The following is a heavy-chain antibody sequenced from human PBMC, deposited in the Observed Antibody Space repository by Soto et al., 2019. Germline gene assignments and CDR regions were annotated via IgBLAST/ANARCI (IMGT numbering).Heavy chain of an antibody. D-gene: IGHD1-26*01. CDR2: IYFNGITT. CDR3: ARGGSMGVDY. CDR1: GFTFNTHW. J-gene: IGHJ4*02. Sequence: GGSLRLSCTASGFTFNTHWMHWVRQAPGKGLVWVSRIYFNGITTNYADSLQGRLTVSRDNAKNTVYLHVNTLRDADTAVYYCARGGSMGVDYWGQGTLVTVSS. V-gene: IGHV3-74*01.